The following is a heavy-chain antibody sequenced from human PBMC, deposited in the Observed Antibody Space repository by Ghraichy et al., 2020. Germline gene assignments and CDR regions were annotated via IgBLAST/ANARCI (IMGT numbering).Heavy chain of an antibody. CDR2: ITSSSRRI. CDR1: GFTFGGYG. V-gene: IGHV3-48*02. D-gene: IGHD4-23*01. Sequence: GSLRLSCVGSGFTFGGYGMNWVRQSPGKGLEWVSYITSSSRRIFYADSVKGRFTISRDNAKNSLSLQMNSLRDEDTAVYYCARGSRVVRFFYYDGMGVWGQGTTVTVSS. CDR3: ARGSRVVRFFYYDGMGV. J-gene: IGHJ6*02.